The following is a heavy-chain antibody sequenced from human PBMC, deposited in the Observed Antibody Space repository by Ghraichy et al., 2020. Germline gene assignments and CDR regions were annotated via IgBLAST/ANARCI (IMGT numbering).Heavy chain of an antibody. V-gene: IGHV3-53*01. CDR3: AKVASSTAGWDSFDY. CDR2: IYSGGST. CDR1: GFIVSSKY. J-gene: IGHJ4*02. D-gene: IGHD6-25*01. Sequence: GGSLRLSCAASGFIVSSKYMSWVRQAPGKGLEWVSLIYSGGSTYYADSVKGRFTISRDNSKSTLFLQMNSLTAGDTAVYFCAKVASSTAGWDSFDYWGQGTLVTVSS.